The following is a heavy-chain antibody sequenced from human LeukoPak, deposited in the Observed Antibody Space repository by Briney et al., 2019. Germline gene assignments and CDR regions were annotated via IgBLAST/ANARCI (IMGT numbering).Heavy chain of an antibody. J-gene: IGHJ4*02. CDR2: INPNSGGT. Sequence: GASVKVSCKASGYPFIGNYIHWVRQAPGQGLEWMGWINPNSGGTQYSQKFQGRVTLTRDTSITTGYMELSGLTSDDTAVYYCARVHGFWSGYYLWGQGTLVTVSS. CDR3: ARVHGFWSGYYL. D-gene: IGHD3-3*01. V-gene: IGHV1-2*02. CDR1: GYPFIGNY.